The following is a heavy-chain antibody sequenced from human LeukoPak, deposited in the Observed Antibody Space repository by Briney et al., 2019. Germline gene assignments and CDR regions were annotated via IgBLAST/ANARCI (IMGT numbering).Heavy chain of an antibody. D-gene: IGHD7-27*01. V-gene: IGHV3-48*03. Sequence: GGSLRPSCATSGFTFSSYEMNWVRQAPGKGLEWVSFISHSGSIIDYADSVKGRFTISRDNAKNSLYLQMDSLRAEDTAVYYCARDRANWGPERYFDLWGRGTLVTVSS. CDR2: ISHSGSII. CDR1: GFTFSSYE. J-gene: IGHJ2*01. CDR3: ARDRANWGPERYFDL.